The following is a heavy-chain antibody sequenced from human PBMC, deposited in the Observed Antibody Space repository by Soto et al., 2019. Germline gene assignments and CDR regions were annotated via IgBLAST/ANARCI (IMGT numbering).Heavy chain of an antibody. V-gene: IGHV4-31*03. CDR3: ASGCSSTSCPDY. J-gene: IGHJ4*02. D-gene: IGHD2-2*01. Sequence: PSETLSLTCTVSGGSISSGGYYWSWIRQHPGKGLEWIGYIYYSGSTYYNPSLKSRVTISVDTSKNQFSLKLSSVTAADTAVYYCASGCSSTSCPDYWGQGTLVTVS. CDR2: IYYSGST. CDR1: GGSISSGGYY.